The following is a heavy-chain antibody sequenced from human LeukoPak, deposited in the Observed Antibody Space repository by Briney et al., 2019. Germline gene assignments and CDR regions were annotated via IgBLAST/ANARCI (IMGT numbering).Heavy chain of an antibody. CDR2: IYYSGST. D-gene: IGHD6-13*01. J-gene: IGHJ4*02. CDR3: ARGQYSSTWDPSY. CDR1: GGSISSGDYY. V-gene: IGHV4-30-4*08. Sequence: SETLSLTCTVSGGSISSGDYYWSWIRQPPGKGLGWIGYIYYSGSTYYNPSLKSRVTISVDTSRNQFSLKLRSVTAADTAVYYCARGQYSSTWDPSYWGQGTLVTVSS.